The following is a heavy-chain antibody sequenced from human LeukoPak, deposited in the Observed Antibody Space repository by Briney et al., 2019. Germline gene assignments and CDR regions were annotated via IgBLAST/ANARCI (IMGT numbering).Heavy chain of an antibody. J-gene: IGHJ4*02. CDR2: ISTSGSHI. CDR1: GFTFSDYK. Sequence: GGSLRLSCAASGFTFSDYKMNWVRQAPGKGLEWVSSISTSGSHIDYADSMKGRFAVSRDNAKNSLYLQMNSLRTEDTAVYYCVREQYHFSDYWGQGTLVTVSS. CDR3: VREQYHFSDY. D-gene: IGHD2/OR15-2a*01. V-gene: IGHV3-21*01.